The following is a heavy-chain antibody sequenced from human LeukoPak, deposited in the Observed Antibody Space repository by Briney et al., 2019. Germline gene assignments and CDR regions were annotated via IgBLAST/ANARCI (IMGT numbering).Heavy chain of an antibody. CDR1: GFTFSSYE. CDR3: AREPWWFGELEGGYFDY. Sequence: GGSLRLSCAASGFTFSSYEMNWVRRAPGKGLEWVSYISSSGSTIYYADSVKGRFTISRDNAKNSLYLQMNSLRAEDTAVYYCAREPWWFGELEGGYFDYWGQGTLVTVSS. CDR2: ISSSGSTI. V-gene: IGHV3-48*03. D-gene: IGHD3-10*01. J-gene: IGHJ4*02.